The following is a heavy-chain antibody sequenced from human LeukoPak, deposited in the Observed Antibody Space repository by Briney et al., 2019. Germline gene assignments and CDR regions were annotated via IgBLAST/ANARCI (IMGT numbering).Heavy chain of an antibody. CDR1: DDSVSSSRYY. Sequence: TETLSLTCTVSDDSVSSSRYYWTWIRQPPGKGLEWIGYIYHGSAAYNPSLESRVTLSMDTSKNQYSLKMTSVTAADTAVYYCAREGGRQWLVSGALDSWGQGTLVTVSS. CDR3: AREGGRQWLVSGALDS. J-gene: IGHJ5*01. CDR2: IYHGSA. D-gene: IGHD6-19*01. V-gene: IGHV4-61*01.